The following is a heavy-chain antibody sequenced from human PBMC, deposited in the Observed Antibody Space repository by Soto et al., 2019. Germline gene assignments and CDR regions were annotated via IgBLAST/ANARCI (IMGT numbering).Heavy chain of an antibody. V-gene: IGHV1-69*02. D-gene: IGHD3-16*01. CDR2: IIPILGIA. Sequence: ASVKVSCKASVGTFSSYTISWVRQAPGQGLEWMGRIIPILGIANYAQKFQGRVTITADKSTSTAYMELSSLRSEDTAVYYCAREHMITFGGVPRYYFDYWGQGTLVTVS. J-gene: IGHJ4*02. CDR1: VGTFSSYT. CDR3: AREHMITFGGVPRYYFDY.